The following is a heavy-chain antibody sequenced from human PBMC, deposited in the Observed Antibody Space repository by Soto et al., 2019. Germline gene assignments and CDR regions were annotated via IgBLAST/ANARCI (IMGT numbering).Heavy chain of an antibody. D-gene: IGHD3-10*01. V-gene: IGHV1-69*01. CDR3: ARGVRTGFYGMDV. J-gene: IGHJ6*02. Sequence: QVQLEQSGAEVKKPGSSVKVSCKASGGTLSNYALSWVRQAPGQGLEWVGGIIPIFGTSNYAQNFQGRVTITADESTSTAYMELSSLRSEDTAVYYCARGVRTGFYGMDVWGQGTTVTVSS. CDR1: GGTLSNYA. CDR2: IIPIFGTS.